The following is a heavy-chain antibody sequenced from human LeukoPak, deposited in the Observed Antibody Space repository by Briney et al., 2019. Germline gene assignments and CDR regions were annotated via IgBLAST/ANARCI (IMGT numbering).Heavy chain of an antibody. V-gene: IGHV4-34*01. J-gene: IGHJ5*02. CDR1: GGSFSGYY. D-gene: IGHD2-2*01. CDR2: INHSGST. Sequence: SETLSLTCAVYGGSFSGYYWSWIRQPPGKGLEWIGEINHSGSTNYNPSLKSRVTISVDTSKNQFSLKLSSVTAADTAVYYCARRFGERDIVVVPAAGGSFDPWGQGALVTVSS. CDR3: ARRFGERDIVVVPAAGGSFDP.